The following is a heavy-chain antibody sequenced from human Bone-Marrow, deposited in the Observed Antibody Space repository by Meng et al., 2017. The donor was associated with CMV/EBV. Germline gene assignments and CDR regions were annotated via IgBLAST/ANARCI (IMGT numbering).Heavy chain of an antibody. D-gene: IGHD3-3*01. Sequence: ASVKVSCKASGYTFTGYYMHWVRQAPGQGLEWMGWINPNSGGTNYAQKFQGRVTMTRDTSISTAYMELSRLRSDDTAVYYCAPRAPVDFWSGSPPAGFFSFWGQGTMVSVSS. J-gene: IGHJ3*01. CDR1: GYTFTGYY. CDR2: INPNSGGT. V-gene: IGHV1-2*02. CDR3: APRAPVDFWSGSPPAGFFSF.